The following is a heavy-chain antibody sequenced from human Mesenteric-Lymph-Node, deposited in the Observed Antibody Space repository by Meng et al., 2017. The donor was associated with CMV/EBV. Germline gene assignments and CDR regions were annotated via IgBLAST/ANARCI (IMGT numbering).Heavy chain of an antibody. J-gene: IGHJ2*01. V-gene: IGHV4-34*01. CDR3: ARGSRQVTAVLRSFSRIDL. CDR2: VNHGGST. D-gene: IGHD3-3*01. CDR1: GGSFSGYS. Sequence: SETLSLTCAVYGGSFSGYSWNWIRQPPGKGLEWIGEVNHGGSTKYNPSLKSRVTILVDTSKNHLSLELSSVTAADTAVYFCARGSRQVTAVLRSFSRIDLWGRGTQVTVSS.